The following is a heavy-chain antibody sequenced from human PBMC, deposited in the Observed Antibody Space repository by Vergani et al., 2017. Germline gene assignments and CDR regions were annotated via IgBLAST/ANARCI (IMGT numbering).Heavy chain of an antibody. Sequence: QLQLQESGPGLVKPSETLSLTCTVSGGSISSSSYYWGWIRQPPGKGLEWIGSIYYSGSTYYNPSLKSRVTISVDTSKNQFSLKLSSVTAADTAVYYCARRSITGTWGGNRFDPWGQGTLVTVSS. CDR3: ARRSITGTWGGNRFDP. V-gene: IGHV4-39*01. D-gene: IGHD1-20*01. J-gene: IGHJ5*02. CDR2: IYYSGST. CDR1: GGSISSSSYY.